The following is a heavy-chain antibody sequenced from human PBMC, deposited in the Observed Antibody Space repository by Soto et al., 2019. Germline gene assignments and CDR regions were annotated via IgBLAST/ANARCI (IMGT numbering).Heavy chain of an antibody. CDR2: IASSGST. D-gene: IGHD3-16*02. CDR1: GGSINTGGYF. CDR3: ARYRFSGKRRSKFDY. V-gene: IGHV4-31*03. Sequence: SETLSLTCSVSGGSINTGGYFWTWIRQHPGKGLEWIGYIASSGSTYYNPSLKGRLTIAADTSENQFSLRLTSVTAADTAVYYCARYRFSGKRRSKFDYGGQGSLVTVSS. J-gene: IGHJ4*02.